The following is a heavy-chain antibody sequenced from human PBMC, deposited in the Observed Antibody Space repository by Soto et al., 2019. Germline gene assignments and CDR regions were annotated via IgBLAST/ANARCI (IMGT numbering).Heavy chain of an antibody. Sequence: QVQLVESGGGVVQPGRSLRLSCAASGFTFSSYAMHWVRQAPGKGLEWVAVISYDGSNKYYADSVKGRFTISRDNSKNTLYLQMNSLRAEDTAVYYCARGSSGWYGRFDPWGQGTLVTVSS. V-gene: IGHV3-30-3*01. CDR1: GFTFSSYA. CDR2: ISYDGSNK. CDR3: ARGSSGWYGRFDP. D-gene: IGHD6-19*01. J-gene: IGHJ5*02.